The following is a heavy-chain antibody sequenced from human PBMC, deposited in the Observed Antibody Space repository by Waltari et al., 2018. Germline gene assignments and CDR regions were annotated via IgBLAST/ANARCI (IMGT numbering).Heavy chain of an antibody. J-gene: IGHJ5*02. V-gene: IGHV4-4*07. CDR2: IYVCGTT. Sequence: QVQLHESGPGLVQPSETLSLACSVSGDSVVSNYWSWIRQSAGKGMEWIGRIYVCGTTTYNPALSGRVSMSVDMSKNQIFLKIMSVTAADTGVYYCARETRHGDWFDPWGQGTLVTVSS. CDR3: ARETRHGDWFDP. D-gene: IGHD3-16*01. CDR1: GDSVVSNY.